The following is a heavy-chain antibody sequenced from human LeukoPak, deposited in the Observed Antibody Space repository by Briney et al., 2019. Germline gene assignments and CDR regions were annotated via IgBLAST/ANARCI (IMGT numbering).Heavy chain of an antibody. J-gene: IGHJ6*02. CDR1: GFTFSSYG. Sequence: GGSLRLSCAASGFTFSSYGMHWVRQAPGKGLEWVAVIWYDGSNKYYADSVKGRFTISRDNSKNTLYLQMSSLRAEDTAVYYCARAPGYSYGHYYYGMDVWGQGTTVTVSS. D-gene: IGHD5-18*01. CDR2: IWYDGSNK. V-gene: IGHV3-33*01. CDR3: ARAPGYSYGHYYYGMDV.